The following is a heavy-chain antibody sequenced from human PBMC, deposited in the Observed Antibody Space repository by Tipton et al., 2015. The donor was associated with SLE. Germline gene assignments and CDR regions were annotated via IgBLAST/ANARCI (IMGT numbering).Heavy chain of an antibody. CDR2: INPSGGST. Sequence: QSGAEVKKPGASVKVSCKASGYTFTNYHLHWVRQAPGQGLECMGIINPSGGSTSYPQKFQGRITMTRDTSTSTVYMELSDLTSEDTAVYFCARVGDSTGSGDYFFDYWGQGTLVTVSS. CDR1: GYTFTNYH. J-gene: IGHJ4*02. V-gene: IGHV1-46*01. CDR3: ARVGDSTGSGDYFFDY. D-gene: IGHD3-22*01.